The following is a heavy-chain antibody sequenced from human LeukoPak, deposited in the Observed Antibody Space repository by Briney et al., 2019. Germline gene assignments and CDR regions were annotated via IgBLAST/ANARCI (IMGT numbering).Heavy chain of an antibody. V-gene: IGHV3-21*01. CDR2: ISSSSSYI. CDR1: GFTFSSYS. D-gene: IGHD4/OR15-4a*01. CDR3: ARGPNPAHFDY. J-gene: IGHJ4*02. Sequence: GGSLRLSCAPSGFTFSSYSMNWVRQAPGKGLEWVSSISSSSSYIYYADSVKGRFTISRDNAKNSLYLQMNSLRAEDTAVYYCARGPNPAHFDYWGQGTLVTVSS.